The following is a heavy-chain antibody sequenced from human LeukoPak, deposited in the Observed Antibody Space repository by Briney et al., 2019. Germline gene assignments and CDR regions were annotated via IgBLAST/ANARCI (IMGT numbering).Heavy chain of an antibody. CDR3: AREQLAISDAFDI. CDR2: IKQDGSEK. V-gene: IGHV3-7*01. D-gene: IGHD6-13*01. J-gene: IGHJ3*02. Sequence: GGSLRLSCAASGFTFSRYWMSWVRQAPGKGLEWVANIKQDGSEKYYVDSVKGRFTISRDNAKKSLYLQRNSLRADDTAVYYCAREQLAISDAFDIWGQGTMVTVSS. CDR1: GFTFSRYW.